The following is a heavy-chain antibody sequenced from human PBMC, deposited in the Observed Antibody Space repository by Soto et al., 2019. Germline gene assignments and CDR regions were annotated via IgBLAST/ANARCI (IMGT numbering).Heavy chain of an antibody. CDR3: ARGMLREQRAQITMVRGVRYAFDI. Sequence: GGSLRLSCAASGFTFSSYAMHWVRQAPGKGLEYVSAISSNGGSTYYANSVKGRFTISRDNSKNTLYLQMGSLRAEDMAVYYCARGMLREQRAQITMVRGVRYAFDIWGQGTMVTVSS. CDR1: GFTFSSYA. J-gene: IGHJ3*02. V-gene: IGHV3-64*01. D-gene: IGHD3-10*01. CDR2: ISSNGGST.